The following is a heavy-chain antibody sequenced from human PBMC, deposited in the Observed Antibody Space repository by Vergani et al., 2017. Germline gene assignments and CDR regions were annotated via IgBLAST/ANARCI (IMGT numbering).Heavy chain of an antibody. CDR3: ARGKIGGYYYYYMDV. J-gene: IGHJ6*03. V-gene: IGHV4-39*07. CDR2: IYYSGST. CDR1: GGSISSSSYY. Sequence: QLQLQESGPGLVKPSETLSLTCTVSGGSISSSSYYWGWIRQPPGKGLEWIGSIYYSGSTYYNPSLKSRVTISVDTSKNQFSLKLSSVTAADTAVYYCARGKIGGYYYYYMDVWGNGTTVTVSS. D-gene: IGHD3-10*01.